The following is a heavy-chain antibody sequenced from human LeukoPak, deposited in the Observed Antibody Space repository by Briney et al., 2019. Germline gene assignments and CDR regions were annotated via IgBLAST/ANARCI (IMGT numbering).Heavy chain of an antibody. CDR1: GGSISSGGYY. D-gene: IGHD4-17*01. J-gene: IGHJ6*02. CDR2: IYYSGST. V-gene: IGHV4-31*03. Sequence: SETLSLTCTVSGGSISSGGYYWSWIRQHPGKGLEWIGYIYYSGSTYYNPSLKSRVTISVDTSKNQFSLKLSSVTAADTAVYYCAMDYGDYVDYYYGMDAWGQGTTVTVSS. CDR3: AMDYGDYVDYYYGMDA.